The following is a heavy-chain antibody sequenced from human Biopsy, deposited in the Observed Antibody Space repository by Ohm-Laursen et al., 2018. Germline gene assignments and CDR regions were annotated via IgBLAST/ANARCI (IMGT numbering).Heavy chain of an antibody. V-gene: IGHV3-21*05. CDR2: ISETSSHI. CDR1: GFSVSSYD. CDR3: ARDSSRRAREGGMDV. D-gene: IGHD6-6*01. J-gene: IGHJ6*02. Sequence: LTCAASGFSVSSYDMNWVRQAPGKGLEWISYISETSSHIYDADSVRGRSTVARDIAKNSLYLQLNSLRVEDTAVYYCARDSSRRAREGGMDVWGQGTTVTVSS.